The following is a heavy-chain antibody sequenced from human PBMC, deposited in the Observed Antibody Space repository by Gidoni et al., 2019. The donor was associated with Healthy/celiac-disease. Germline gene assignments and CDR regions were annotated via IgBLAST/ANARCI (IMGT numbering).Heavy chain of an antibody. CDR1: GFTFSSYA. CDR2: ISGSGGST. CDR3: AKGDIVVVVAATPLDY. D-gene: IGHD2-15*01. Sequence: EVQLLESGGGLVQPGGSLRLPCAASGFTFSSYAMSWVRQAPGKGLEWVSAISGSGGSTYYADSVKGRFTISRDNSKNTLYLQMNSLRAEDTAVYYCAKGDIVVVVAATPLDYWGQGTLVTVSS. J-gene: IGHJ4*02. V-gene: IGHV3-23*01.